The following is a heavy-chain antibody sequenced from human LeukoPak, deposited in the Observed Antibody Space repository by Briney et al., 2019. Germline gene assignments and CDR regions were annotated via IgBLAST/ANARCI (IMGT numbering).Heavy chain of an antibody. J-gene: IGHJ4*02. CDR3: AKCVREADLEWLLYYFDY. CDR1: GFTFSSYA. Sequence: TGGSLRRSCSASGFTFSSYAMSWGRQAPGKGLEWVSAISGSGGSTYYADSVKGRFTISRDNSKNTLYLQMNSLRAEDTAVYYCAKCVREADLEWLLYYFDYWGQGSLVSVSS. D-gene: IGHD3-3*01. V-gene: IGHV3-23*01. CDR2: ISGSGGST.